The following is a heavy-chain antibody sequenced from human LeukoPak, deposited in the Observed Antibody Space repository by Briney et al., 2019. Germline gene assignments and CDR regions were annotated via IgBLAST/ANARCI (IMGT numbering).Heavy chain of an antibody. J-gene: IGHJ4*02. CDR1: GYALSELS. Sequence: GASVKVSCKVSGYALSELSIHWVRQAPGKGLEWMGGFHPEDGETIYAQKFQGRVAVTEDPSTDTAYMELSSLRSEDTAVYYCATDRGNIGWYLGFDYWGQGTVVTVSS. CDR2: FHPEDGET. D-gene: IGHD6-19*01. V-gene: IGHV1-24*01. CDR3: ATDRGNIGWYLGFDY.